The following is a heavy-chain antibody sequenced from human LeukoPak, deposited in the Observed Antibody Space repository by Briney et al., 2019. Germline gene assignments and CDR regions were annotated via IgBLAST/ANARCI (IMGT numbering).Heavy chain of an antibody. CDR3: ARVRDRYSCGRGYFDY. CDR1: GGTFSSYA. V-gene: IGHV1-69*01. J-gene: IGHJ4*02. D-gene: IGHD5-18*01. CDR2: IIPIFGTA. Sequence: ASVKVSCKASGGTFSSYAISWVRQAPGQGLEWMGGIIPIFGTANYAQKFQGRVTVTADESTSTAYMELSSLRSEDTAVYYCARVRDRYSCGRGYFDYWGQGTLVTVPS.